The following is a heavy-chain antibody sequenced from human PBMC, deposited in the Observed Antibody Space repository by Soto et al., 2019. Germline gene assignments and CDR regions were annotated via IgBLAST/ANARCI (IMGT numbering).Heavy chain of an antibody. V-gene: IGHV1-46*01. J-gene: IGHJ5*02. CDR1: XYTFTSXX. CDR3: ARGVAAAGXANWFDP. CDR2: INPSGGST. Sequence: VKVSCKASXYTFTSXXXXXXRQAPGQGLEWXGIINPSGGSTSYAQKFQGRVTMTRDTSTSTVNMELSSLRSEDTAVYYCARGVAAAGXANWFDPWGQGALVTVSS. D-gene: IGHD6-13*01.